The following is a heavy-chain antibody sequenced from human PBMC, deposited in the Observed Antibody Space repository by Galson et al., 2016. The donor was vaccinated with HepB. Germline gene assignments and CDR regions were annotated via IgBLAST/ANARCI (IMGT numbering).Heavy chain of an antibody. Sequence: LRLSCAASGFTFHDYTMHWVRQAPGKGLEWVSSISWNGGGIYYADSVKGRFTISRDNAQNSLYLQMNSLRDEDTALYYCAKDFFTAGTPIFDYWGQGTLVTVSS. D-gene: IGHD6-19*01. CDR2: ISWNGGGI. V-gene: IGHV3-9*01. CDR1: GFTFHDYT. J-gene: IGHJ4*02. CDR3: AKDFFTAGTPIFDY.